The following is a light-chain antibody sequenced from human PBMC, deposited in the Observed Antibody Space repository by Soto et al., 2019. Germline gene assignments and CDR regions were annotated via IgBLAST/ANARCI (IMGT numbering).Light chain of an antibody. CDR1: QGISSY. Sequence: DIQMTQSPSSLCASIGDRVTITCRASQGISSYLAWYQQKPGKVPKLLIYAASTLQSGVPSRFSGSGSGTDFTLTISSLQPEDVATYYCQKFNSVPHTFGQGTKLEIK. CDR3: QKFNSVPHT. V-gene: IGKV1-27*01. J-gene: IGKJ2*01. CDR2: AAS.